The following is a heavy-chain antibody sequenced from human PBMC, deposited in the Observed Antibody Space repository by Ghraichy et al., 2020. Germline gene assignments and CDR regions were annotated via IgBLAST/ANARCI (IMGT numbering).Heavy chain of an antibody. D-gene: IGHD2-2*01. Sequence: SQTLSLTCSVSGGSISGYYWSWIRQPPGKGLEWIGYFHYSGSTNYNPSFESRVTISGDTSNNQFSLRLNSVTAADTAVYYCARQGYQLQSIRFPPFDCWGQGALVTVSS. CDR3: ARQGYQLQSIRFPPFDC. V-gene: IGHV4-59*08. J-gene: IGHJ4*02. CDR1: GGSISGYY. CDR2: FHYSGST.